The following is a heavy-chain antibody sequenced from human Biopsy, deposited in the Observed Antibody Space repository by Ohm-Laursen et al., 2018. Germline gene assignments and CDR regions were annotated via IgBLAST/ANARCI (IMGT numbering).Heavy chain of an antibody. CDR2: FAPENGKT. Sequence: ASVKVSCKVSGYTLTDLSMHWVRQAPGKGLEWMGGFAPENGKTIYAQKFQGRVTMTEDTSTDTAYMELSNLRSEDTAVYYCASLNYYDSSAPIDTIYFFEYWGQGTLVSVSS. CDR3: ASLNYYDSSAPIDTIYFFEY. CDR1: GYTLTDLS. V-gene: IGHV1-24*01. D-gene: IGHD3-22*01. J-gene: IGHJ4*02.